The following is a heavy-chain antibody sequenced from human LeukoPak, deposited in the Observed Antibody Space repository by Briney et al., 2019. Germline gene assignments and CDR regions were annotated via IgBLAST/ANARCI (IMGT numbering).Heavy chain of an antibody. CDR2: ISSSSSYI. D-gene: IGHD6-19*01. Sequence: GGSLRLSCAASGFTFSSYSMNWVRQAPGKGLEWVSSISSSSSYIYYADSVKGRFTISRDNAKNSLYLQMNSLRAEDTAVYYCARVAVAGKYFQHWGQGTLVTVSS. CDR1: GFTFSSYS. V-gene: IGHV3-21*01. CDR3: ARVAVAGKYFQH. J-gene: IGHJ1*01.